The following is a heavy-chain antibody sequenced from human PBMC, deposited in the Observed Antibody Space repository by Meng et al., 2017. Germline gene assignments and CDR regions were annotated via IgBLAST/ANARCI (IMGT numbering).Heavy chain of an antibody. CDR3: ARHILTGYYSYYYYYYGMDV. J-gene: IGHJ6*02. D-gene: IGHD3-9*01. CDR1: GYSFTSYW. V-gene: IGHV5-51*01. Sequence: GESLKISCKGSGYSFTSYWICWVRQMPGKGLEWMGIIYPGDSDTRYSPSFQGQVTISADKSISTAYLQWSSLKASDTAMYYCARHILTGYYSYYYYYYGMDVWGQGTTVTVSS. CDR2: IYPGDSDT.